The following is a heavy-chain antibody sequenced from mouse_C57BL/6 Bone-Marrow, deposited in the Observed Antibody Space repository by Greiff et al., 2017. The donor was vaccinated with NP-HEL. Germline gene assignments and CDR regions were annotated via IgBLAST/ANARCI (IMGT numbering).Heavy chain of an antibody. CDR2: IWTGGGT. Sequence: VKLMESGPGLVAPSQSLSITCTVSGFSLTSYAISWVRQPPGKGLEWLGLIWTGGGTNYNSALKSRLSISKDNSKSQVFLKMNSLQTDDTARYYCARNEILRYFAWFAYWGQGTLVTVSA. J-gene: IGHJ3*01. CDR3: ARNEILRYFAWFAY. CDR1: GFSLTSYA. D-gene: IGHD1-1*01. V-gene: IGHV2-9-1*01.